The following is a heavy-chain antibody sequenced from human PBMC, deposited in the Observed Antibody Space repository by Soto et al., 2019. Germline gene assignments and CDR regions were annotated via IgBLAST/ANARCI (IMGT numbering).Heavy chain of an antibody. V-gene: IGHV4-39*01. Sequence: SATLSLTCTVSGGSISSTSYYWAWIRQPPGKGLEWIGNIYYSGTTYYNPSLKSRVTISVDTSKNQFSLKLSSVTAADTAVYYCARHKGGYYSGVDVWGQGTTVTVS. CDR3: ARHKGGYYSGVDV. CDR2: IYYSGTT. J-gene: IGHJ6*02. D-gene: IGHD3-16*01. CDR1: GGSISSTSYY.